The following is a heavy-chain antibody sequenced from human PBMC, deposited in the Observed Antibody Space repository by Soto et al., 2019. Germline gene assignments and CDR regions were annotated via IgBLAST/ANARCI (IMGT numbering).Heavy chain of an antibody. CDR3: ARPGGYSSGWSSYYYYGMDV. J-gene: IGHJ6*02. Sequence: SETLSLTCSVSGGSISGHYWSWIRQPPGMGLEWIGYIYHSGSTYYNPSLKSRVTISVDRSKNQFSLKLSSVTAADTAVYYCARPGGYSSGWSSYYYYGMDVWGQGTTVTVSS. CDR2: IYHSGST. V-gene: IGHV4-59*04. D-gene: IGHD6-19*01. CDR1: GGSISGHY.